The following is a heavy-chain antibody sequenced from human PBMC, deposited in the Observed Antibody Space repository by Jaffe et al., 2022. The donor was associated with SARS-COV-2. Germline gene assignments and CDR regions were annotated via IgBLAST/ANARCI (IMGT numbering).Heavy chain of an antibody. CDR3: TRDGCGSTSCYTFEY. CDR1: GFTFSTNS. CDR2: ISGSGGGT. J-gene: IGHJ4*02. Sequence: EVQLVESGGGLVQPGGSLRLSCAASGFTFSTNSMRWVRQAPGKGLEWVSAISGSGGGTYYADSVKGRFTISRDNSKNTLYLQMNSLRAEDTAVYYCTRDGCGSTSCYTFEYWGQGTLVTVSS. V-gene: IGHV3-23*04. D-gene: IGHD2-2*01.